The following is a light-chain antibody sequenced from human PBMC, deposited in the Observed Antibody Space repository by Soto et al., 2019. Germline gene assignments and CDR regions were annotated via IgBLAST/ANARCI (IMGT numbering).Light chain of an antibody. CDR3: QQSFSAPWT. CDR1: QSISSY. J-gene: IGKJ1*01. Sequence: DIQMTQSPSSLSASVGHRVTITCRASQSISSYLNWYQQKPGKVPKLLIYAASSLQGGVPSRFSGSGSGTDFTLTISSLQPEDFATYYCQQSFSAPWTFGQGTKVDI. V-gene: IGKV1-39*01. CDR2: AAS.